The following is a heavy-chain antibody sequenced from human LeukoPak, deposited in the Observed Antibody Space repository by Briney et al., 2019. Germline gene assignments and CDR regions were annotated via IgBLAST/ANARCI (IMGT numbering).Heavy chain of an antibody. D-gene: IGHD3-22*01. CDR2: IYYSGST. J-gene: IGHJ4*02. CDR3: AGQQHYDSSGYYDY. V-gene: IGHV4-59*08. Sequence: PSETLSLTCTVSGGSISSYYWSWIRQPPGKGLEWIGDIYYSGSTNYNPSLKSRVTISVDTSKNQFSLKLRSVTAADTAVYYCAGQQHYDSSGYYDYWGQGTLVTVSS. CDR1: GGSISSYY.